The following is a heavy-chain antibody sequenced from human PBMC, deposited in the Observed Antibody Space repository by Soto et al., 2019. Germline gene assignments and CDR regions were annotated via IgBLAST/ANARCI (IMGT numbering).Heavy chain of an antibody. J-gene: IGHJ6*02. CDR1: GFTFSTYT. CDR2: VVGSGEST. V-gene: IGHV3-23*01. CDR3: ARVGMNYYDSRAERSYGIEV. D-gene: IGHD3-22*01. Sequence: GGSLRLSCAASGFTFSTYTMTWVRQAPGKGLERVSSVVGSGESTYYADSVKGRFTISRDNSKNTLYVQMNSLRAEDTAIYYCARVGMNYYDSRAERSYGIEVWGLGPTVS.